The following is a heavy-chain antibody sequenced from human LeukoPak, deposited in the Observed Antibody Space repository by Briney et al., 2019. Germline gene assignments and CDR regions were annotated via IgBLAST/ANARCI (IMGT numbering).Heavy chain of an antibody. J-gene: IGHJ4*02. CDR3: ARGPPNWGYDY. CDR1: GYTFTSYD. CDR2: MSPNSGDT. D-gene: IGHD7-27*01. V-gene: IGHV1-8*01. Sequence: EASVTVSCTASGYTFTSYDFNWVRQATGQRPEWMGWMSPNSGDTGYAQEFQDRVTMTRNTSISTAYMELSSLRSDDTAVYYCARGPPNWGYDYWGPGTLVTVSS.